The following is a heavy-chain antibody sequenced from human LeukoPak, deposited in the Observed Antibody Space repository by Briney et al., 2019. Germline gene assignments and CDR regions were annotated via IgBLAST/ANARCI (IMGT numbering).Heavy chain of an antibody. CDR3: ARVGDGLNDAFDI. Sequence: GASVKVSCKASGYTFTGYYMHWVQQAPGQGLEWMGWINPNTGGTNYAQKFQGRVTMTRDTSITTVYMELSRLRSDDTAVYYCARVGDGLNDAFDIWGQGTMVTVSS. J-gene: IGHJ3*02. CDR2: INPNTGGT. V-gene: IGHV1-2*02. CDR1: GYTFTGYY. D-gene: IGHD5-24*01.